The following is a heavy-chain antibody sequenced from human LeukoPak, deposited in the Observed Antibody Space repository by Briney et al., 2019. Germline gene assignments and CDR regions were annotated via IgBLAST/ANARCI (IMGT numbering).Heavy chain of an antibody. D-gene: IGHD3-9*01. J-gene: IGHJ4*02. CDR3: ARHGELRNFDSTTHLDY. CDR1: SGSISSGRYF. V-gene: IGHV4-39*01. Sequence: SETLSLTCTVSSGSISSGRYFWGWIRQPPGKGLEWIGSVYYSGNTHYNPSLKSRVTISVDTSTQFSLRLSSVTAADTAVYYCARHGELRNFDSTTHLDYWGQETLVTVSS. CDR2: VYYSGNT.